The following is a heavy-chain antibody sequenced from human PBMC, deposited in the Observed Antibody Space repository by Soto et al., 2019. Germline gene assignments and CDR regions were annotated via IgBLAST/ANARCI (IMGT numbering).Heavy chain of an antibody. CDR3: ARDYDSSGDY. V-gene: IGHV4-39*01. J-gene: IGHJ4*02. CDR2: IYYSGST. CDR1: GGSISSSSYY. Sequence: QLQLQESGPGLVKPSETLSLTCTVSGGSISSSSYYWGWIRQPPGKGLEWIGSIYYSGSTYYNPSLQXRVTISVDTSKNPFSLKLSSVSAADTAVYYCARDYDSSGDYWGQGTLVTVSS. D-gene: IGHD3-22*01.